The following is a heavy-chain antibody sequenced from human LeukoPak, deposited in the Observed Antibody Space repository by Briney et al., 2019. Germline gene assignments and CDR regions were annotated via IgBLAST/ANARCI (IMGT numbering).Heavy chain of an antibody. J-gene: IGHJ4*02. CDR2: ISGSGGST. D-gene: IGHD4-17*01. CDR3: AHAGDYGYFDY. CDR1: GFTFSSYA. Sequence: GGSLGLSCAASGFTFSSYAMSWVRQAPGKGLEWVSAISGSGGSTYYADSVKGRFTISRDNSKNTLYLQMNSLRAEDTAVYYCAHAGDYGYFDYWGQGTLVTVSS. V-gene: IGHV3-23*01.